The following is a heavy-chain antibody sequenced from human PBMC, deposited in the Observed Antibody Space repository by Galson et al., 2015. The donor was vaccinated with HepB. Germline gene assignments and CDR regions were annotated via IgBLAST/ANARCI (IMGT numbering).Heavy chain of an antibody. V-gene: IGHV3-23*01. D-gene: IGHD6-19*01. CDR2: MSDNGDNT. CDR1: GFTFRSYA. J-gene: IGHJ1*01. Sequence: SLRLSCAASGFTFRSYAIMWVRQAPGRGLEWVSGMSDNGDNTFYADSVKGRFTISRDISKNTVYLQMNSLRVEDTAVYYCATRSGASGWYSYFQHWGQGTLVTVSS. CDR3: ATRSGASGWYSYFQH.